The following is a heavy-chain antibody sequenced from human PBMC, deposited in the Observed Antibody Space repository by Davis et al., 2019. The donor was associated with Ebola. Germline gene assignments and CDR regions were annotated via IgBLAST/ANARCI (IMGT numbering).Heavy chain of an antibody. CDR1: GFTFSSYA. J-gene: IGHJ2*01. D-gene: IGHD2-15*01. V-gene: IGHV3-30-3*01. CDR3: ARSLGRNWYFDL. Sequence: GESLKISCAASGFTFSSYAMHWVRQAPGKGLEWVAVISYDGSNKYYADSVKGRFTISRDNAKNSLYLQMNSLRDEDTAVYYCARSLGRNWYFDLWGRGTLVTVSS. CDR2: ISYDGSNK.